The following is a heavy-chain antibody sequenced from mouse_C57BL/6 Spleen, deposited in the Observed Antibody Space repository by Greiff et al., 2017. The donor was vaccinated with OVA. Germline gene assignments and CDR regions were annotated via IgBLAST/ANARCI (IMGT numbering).Heavy chain of an antibody. J-gene: IGHJ1*03. CDR1: GYTFTSYG. V-gene: IGHV1-81*01. D-gene: IGHD4-1*01. Sequence: QVQLKQSGAELARPGASVKLSCKASGYTFTSYGISWVKQRTGQGLEWIGEIYPRSGNTYYNEKFKGKATLTADKSSSTAYMELRSLTSEDSAVYFCARSYWDVGYFDVWGTGTTVTVSS. CDR2: IYPRSGNT. CDR3: ARSYWDVGYFDV.